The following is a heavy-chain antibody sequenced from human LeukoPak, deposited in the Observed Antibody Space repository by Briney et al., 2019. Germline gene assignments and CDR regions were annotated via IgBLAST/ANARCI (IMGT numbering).Heavy chain of an antibody. CDR2: INPSGGST. J-gene: IGHJ4*02. V-gene: IGHV1-46*01. Sequence: ASVKVSCKASGYTFTGYYMHWVRQAPGQGLEWMGIINPSGGSTSYAQRFQGRVTMTRDTSTSTVYMELSSLRSEDTAVYYCARLCGGDCLTSDYWGQGTLVTVSS. CDR1: GYTFTGYY. CDR3: ARLCGGDCLTSDY. D-gene: IGHD2-21*02.